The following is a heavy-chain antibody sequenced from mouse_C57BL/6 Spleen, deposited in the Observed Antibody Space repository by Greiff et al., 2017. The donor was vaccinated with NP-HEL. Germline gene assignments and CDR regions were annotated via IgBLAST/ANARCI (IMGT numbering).Heavy chain of an antibody. J-gene: IGHJ2*01. CDR2: INPNNGGT. CDR3: ARTPLGQGYYCDY. D-gene: IGHD3-3*01. CDR1: GYTFTDYN. V-gene: IGHV1-22*01. Sequence: VQLQQSGPELVKPGASVKMSCKASGYTFTDYNMHWVKQSHGKSLAWIGYINPNNGGTSSNQTFKGKATLTVNKSSSTAYMDLRSLTSEDSAVYYCARTPLGQGYYCDYWGQGTTLTVSS.